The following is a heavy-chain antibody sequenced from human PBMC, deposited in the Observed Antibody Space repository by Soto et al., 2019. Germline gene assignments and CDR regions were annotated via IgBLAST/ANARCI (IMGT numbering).Heavy chain of an antibody. J-gene: IGHJ4*02. CDR1: GFSLTKSPVG. CDR3: AHRLGGSSWNDGFFDF. V-gene: IGHV2-5*02. CDR2: IYWDDDK. Sequence: QITLKESGPTLVEPTKALALTCSFSGFSLTKSPVGVGWFRQPPGKALEWLAVIYWDDDKRYNPSLKTRITLTKDTFRNQVALTMTDMEPKDTATYFCAHRLGGSSWNDGFFDFWGQGFPVTVS. D-gene: IGHD1-1*01.